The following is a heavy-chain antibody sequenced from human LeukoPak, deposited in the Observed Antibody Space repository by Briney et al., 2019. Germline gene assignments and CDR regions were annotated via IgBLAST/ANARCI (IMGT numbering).Heavy chain of an antibody. Sequence: GGSLRLSCAASGFTFSSYGMHWVRQAPGKGLEWVAFIWYDGSNKYYADSVKGRFTISRDNSKNTLYLQMNSLGAEDTAVYYCAREKRGYSYGSFDYWGQGTLVTVSS. V-gene: IGHV3-30*02. CDR2: IWYDGSNK. CDR1: GFTFSSYG. D-gene: IGHD5-18*01. CDR3: AREKRGYSYGSFDY. J-gene: IGHJ4*02.